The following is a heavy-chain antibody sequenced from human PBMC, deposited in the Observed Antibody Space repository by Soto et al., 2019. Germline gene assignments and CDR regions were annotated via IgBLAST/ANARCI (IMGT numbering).Heavy chain of an antibody. CDR3: AKGGRQWLVTSDFNY. D-gene: IGHD6-19*01. J-gene: IGHJ4*02. CDR2: VSHDGRNT. V-gene: IGHV3-30*18. Sequence: VQLVESGGGVVQPGRSLRLSCAASGFTFSDYAMHWVRQAPGKGLEWVAVVSHDGRNTHYADSVKGRFTISRDSSKNTVSLEMTSLSGEDTAVYYCAKGGRQWLVTSDFNYWGQGALVTVSS. CDR1: GFTFSDYA.